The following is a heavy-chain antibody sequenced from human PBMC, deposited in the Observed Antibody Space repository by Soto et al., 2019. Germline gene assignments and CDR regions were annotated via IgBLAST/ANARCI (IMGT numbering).Heavy chain of an antibody. V-gene: IGHV4-31*03. J-gene: IGHJ2*01. D-gene: IGHD1-1*01. CDR1: GGSIRSSTYY. CDR3: AREIRNQSGDSHHWYFDL. CDR2: IYFSGST. Sequence: SETLSLTCTVSGGSIRSSTYYWTWIRHHPGKGLEWVGFIYFSGSTFYNPSLKSRVTISLDPSRNQFSLKLTSVTAADSAVYYCAREIRNQSGDSHHWYFDLWGRGTQVTVSS.